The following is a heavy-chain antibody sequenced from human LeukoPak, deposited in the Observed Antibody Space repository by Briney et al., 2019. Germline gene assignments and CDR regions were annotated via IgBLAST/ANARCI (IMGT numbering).Heavy chain of an antibody. D-gene: IGHD5-12*01. V-gene: IGHV3-49*03. CDR3: TRVVWKVARPLDY. CDR2: IRSKAYGGTT. CDR1: GFTFGDYT. J-gene: IGHJ4*02. Sequence: GGSLRLSCTASGFTFGDYTMSWFRQAPGKGLEWVGFIRSKAYGGTTEYAASVKGRFTISRDDSKSIAYLQMNSLKTEDTAVYYCTRVVWKVARPLDYWGQGTLVTVSS.